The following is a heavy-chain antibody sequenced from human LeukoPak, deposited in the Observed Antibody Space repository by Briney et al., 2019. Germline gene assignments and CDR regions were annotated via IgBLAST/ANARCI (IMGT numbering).Heavy chain of an antibody. CDR3: ARGAAGGSGGIDY. D-gene: IGHD6-13*01. CDR2: IYSGADT. Sequence: GGSLRLSCAASGFIVSSNHMSWVRQAPGKGLEWVSIIYSGADTYYADSVKGRFTVSRDNSKNTVYLQMNSLRADDTAVYYCARGAAGGSGGIDYWGQGTLVTVSS. CDR1: GFIVSSNH. J-gene: IGHJ4*02. V-gene: IGHV3-53*01.